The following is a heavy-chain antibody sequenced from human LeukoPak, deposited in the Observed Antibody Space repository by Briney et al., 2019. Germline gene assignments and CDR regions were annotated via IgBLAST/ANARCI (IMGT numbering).Heavy chain of an antibody. V-gene: IGHV1-2*02. Sequence: ASVKVSYKASGYTFNGYYMHWVRQAPGQGLEWMEWINPNSGGTNYAQNFQGTVTMTRDTSISTAYMELSRLRSDDTAVYYCARGGGCLDSSRCVYYYYYMDVWGKGTTVTVSS. CDR1: GYTFNGYY. J-gene: IGHJ6*03. CDR3: ARGGGCLDSSRCVYYYYYMDV. CDR2: INPNSGGT. D-gene: IGHD6-13*01.